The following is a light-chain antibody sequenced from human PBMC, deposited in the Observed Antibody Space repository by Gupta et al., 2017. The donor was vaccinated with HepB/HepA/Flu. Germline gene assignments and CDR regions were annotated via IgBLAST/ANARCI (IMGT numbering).Light chain of an antibody. V-gene: IGLV2-11*01. J-gene: IGLJ1*01. Sequence: QSALTQPRSVSGSPGQSVTISCTGTSSDVGGYNYVSWYQQHPGKAPKLMIYDVSKRPSGVPDRFSGAKSGNTASLTISGLQAEDEADDYCCSYAGSNPVFGTGTKVTVL. CDR2: DVS. CDR3: CSYAGSNPV. CDR1: SSDVGGYNY.